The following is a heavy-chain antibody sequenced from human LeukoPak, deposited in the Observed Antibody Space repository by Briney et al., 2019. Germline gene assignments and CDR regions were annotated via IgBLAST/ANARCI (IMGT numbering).Heavy chain of an antibody. CDR3: AKGGWLLEPYIDY. J-gene: IGHJ4*02. D-gene: IGHD3-9*01. Sequence: QPGRSLRLSCAASGFTFSSYGMHWVRQAPGKGLEWVAVISYDGSNKYYADSVKGRFTTSRDNSKNTLYLQMNSLRAEDTAVYYCAKGGWLLEPYIDYWGQGTLVTVSS. V-gene: IGHV3-30*18. CDR1: GFTFSSYG. CDR2: ISYDGSNK.